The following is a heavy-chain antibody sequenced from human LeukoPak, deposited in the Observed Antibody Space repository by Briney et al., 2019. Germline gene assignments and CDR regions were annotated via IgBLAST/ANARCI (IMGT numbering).Heavy chain of an antibody. CDR1: GGSFSGYY. V-gene: IGHV4-34*01. CDR3: ARPAAGSWYGAEYFQH. J-gene: IGHJ1*01. Sequence: SETLSLTCAVYGGSFSGYYWSWIRQPPGKGLEWIGEINHSGSTNYNPSLKSRVTISVDTSKNQFSLKLSSVTAADTAVYYCARPAAGSWYGAEYFQHWGQGTLVTVSS. D-gene: IGHD6-13*01. CDR2: INHSGST.